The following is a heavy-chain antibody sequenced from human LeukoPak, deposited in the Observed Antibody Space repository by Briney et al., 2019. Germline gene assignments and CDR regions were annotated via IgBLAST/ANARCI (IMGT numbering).Heavy chain of an antibody. J-gene: IGHJ4*02. CDR3: ATYYSLFDY. Sequence: SETLSLTCTVSGGSISSYYWSWIRQSPGKGLEWIGYIYYTGSTNYNPSLKSRFNLSVDTSKNQFSLKLTSVTAADKAVYYCATYYSLFDYWGQGTLVTVSS. D-gene: IGHD3-10*01. V-gene: IGHV4-59*01. CDR2: IYYTGST. CDR1: GGSISSYY.